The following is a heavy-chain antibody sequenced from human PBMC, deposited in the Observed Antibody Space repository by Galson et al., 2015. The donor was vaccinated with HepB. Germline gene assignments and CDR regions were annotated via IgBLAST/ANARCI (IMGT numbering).Heavy chain of an antibody. D-gene: IGHD2-2*01. CDR1: GYTLTELS. V-gene: IGHV1-24*01. Sequence: SVKVSCKVSGYTLTELSMHWVRQAPGKGLEWMGGFDPEDGETIYAQKFQGRVTMTEDTSTDTAYMELSSLRSEDTAVYYCATADCSSTSCYGYSMDVWGQGTTVTVSS. J-gene: IGHJ6*02. CDR2: FDPEDGET. CDR3: ATADCSSTSCYGYSMDV.